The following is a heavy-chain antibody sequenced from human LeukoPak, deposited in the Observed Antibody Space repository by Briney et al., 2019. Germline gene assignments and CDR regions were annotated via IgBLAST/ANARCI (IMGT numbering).Heavy chain of an antibody. V-gene: IGHV3-23*01. Sequence: GGSLRLSCAASGFTFSSYAMSWVRQAPGKGLGWVSAISGSGGSTYYADSVKGRFTISRDNAKNSLYLQMNSLRDEDTAVYYCASDIKQWLVRGNWFDPWGQGTLVTVSS. CDR2: ISGSGGST. CDR1: GFTFSSYA. D-gene: IGHD6-19*01. J-gene: IGHJ5*02. CDR3: ASDIKQWLVRGNWFDP.